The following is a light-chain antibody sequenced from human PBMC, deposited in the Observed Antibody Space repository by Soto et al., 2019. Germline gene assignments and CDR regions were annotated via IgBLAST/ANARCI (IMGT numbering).Light chain of an antibody. CDR2: AAS. J-gene: IGKJ2*01. Sequence: DIQMTQSPSSLSASVGDRVTITCRASQSISSYLNWYQQKPGKAPKLLIYAASSLHSGVPSRFSGSGSGTDFTLTISSLQPEDFATYYCQQSYSTGYTFGQGTKLEIK. CDR1: QSISSY. CDR3: QQSYSTGYT. V-gene: IGKV1-39*01.